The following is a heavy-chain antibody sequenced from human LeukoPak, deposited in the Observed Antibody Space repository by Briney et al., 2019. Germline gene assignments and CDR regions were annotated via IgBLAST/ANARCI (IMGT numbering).Heavy chain of an antibody. J-gene: IGHJ4*02. Sequence: PGGSLRLSCAASGFTFSSHAMQWVRQAPGKGLEWVAVISYDGSDNYYADSVKGRFTISRDNSKNTLYLQMNSLRAEDTAVYYCARDPSSSWLRYFDYWGQGTLVTVSS. CDR1: GFTFSSHA. V-gene: IGHV3-30-3*01. CDR3: ARDPSSSWLRYFDY. D-gene: IGHD6-13*01. CDR2: ISYDGSDN.